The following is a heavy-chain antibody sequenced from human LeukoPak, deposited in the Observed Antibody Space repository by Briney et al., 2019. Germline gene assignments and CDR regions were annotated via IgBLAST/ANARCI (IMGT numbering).Heavy chain of an antibody. CDR2: IYPGDSVT. CDR3: TRLAEADSGYDIRGWFDP. V-gene: IGHV5-51*01. CDR1: GYSFTSYW. Sequence: GESLKISCKGSGYSFTSYWIGWVRQMPGEGLEWMGIIYPGDSVTRYSPSFQGQVTISADKSISTAYLQWSSLKASDTAMYYCTRLAEADSGYDIRGWFDPWGQGTLVTVSS. D-gene: IGHD5-12*01. J-gene: IGHJ5*02.